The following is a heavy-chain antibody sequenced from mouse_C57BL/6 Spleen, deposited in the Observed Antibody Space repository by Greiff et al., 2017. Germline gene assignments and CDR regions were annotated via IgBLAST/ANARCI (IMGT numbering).Heavy chain of an antibody. CDR3: TREGGGWYFDV. J-gene: IGHJ1*03. Sequence: EVKLVESGEGLVKPGGSLKLSCAASGFTFSSYAMSWVRQTPETRLEWVAYISSGGDYIYYADTVKGRFTISRDNARNTLYLQMSSLKSEDTAMYYCTREGGGWYFDVWGTGTTVTVSS. CDR2: ISSGGDYI. V-gene: IGHV5-9-1*02. D-gene: IGHD1-1*02. CDR1: GFTFSSYA.